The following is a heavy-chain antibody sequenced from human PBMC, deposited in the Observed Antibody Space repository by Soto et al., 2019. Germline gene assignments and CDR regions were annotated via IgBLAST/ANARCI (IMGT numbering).Heavy chain of an antibody. CDR2: IYYSGST. J-gene: IGHJ4*02. Sequence: SETLSLTCTVSGGSISSYYWSWIRQPPWKGLEWIGYIYYSGSTNYNPSLKSRVTISVDTSKNQFSLKLSSVTAADTAVYYCARQRPYYYGSGSYPIDYWGQGTLVTVSS. CDR3: ARQRPYYYGSGSYPIDY. D-gene: IGHD3-10*01. V-gene: IGHV4-59*08. CDR1: GGSISSYY.